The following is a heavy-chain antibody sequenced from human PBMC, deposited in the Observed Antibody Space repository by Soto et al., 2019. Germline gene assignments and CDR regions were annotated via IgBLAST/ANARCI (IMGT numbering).Heavy chain of an antibody. D-gene: IGHD3-10*01. CDR3: ARGRGLLWFGELRGRDY. J-gene: IGHJ4*01. V-gene: IGHV4-34*01. CDR2: INHSGST. Sequence: PSETLSLTCAVYGGSFSGYYWSWIRQPPGKGLEWIGEINHSGSTNYNPSLKSRVTISVDTSKNQFSLKLSSVTAADTAVYYCARGRGLLWFGELRGRDYWRHGTLVTVSS. CDR1: GGSFSGYY.